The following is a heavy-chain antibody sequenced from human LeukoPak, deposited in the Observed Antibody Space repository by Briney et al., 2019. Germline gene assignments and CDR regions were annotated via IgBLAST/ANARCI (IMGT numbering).Heavy chain of an antibody. D-gene: IGHD2-15*01. CDR2: ISWNSGSI. V-gene: IGHV3-9*01. J-gene: IGHJ6*03. CDR1: GFTFDDYA. Sequence: GRSLRLPCAASGFTFDDYAMHWVRQAPGKGLEWVSGISWNSGSIGYADSVKGRFTISRDNAENSLYPQINSLRAEDTALYYCAKDRTDCSGGSCYSLYYYYMDVWGKGTTVTVSS. CDR3: AKDRTDCSGGSCYSLYYYYMDV.